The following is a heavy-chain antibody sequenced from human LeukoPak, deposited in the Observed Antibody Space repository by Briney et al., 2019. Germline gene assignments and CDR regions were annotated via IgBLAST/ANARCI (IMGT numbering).Heavy chain of an antibody. CDR1: GDSITSYY. J-gene: IGHJ5*02. V-gene: IGHV4-59*01. D-gene: IGHD3-22*01. CDR2: IYYTGST. CDR3: ARLDYDSSVYHPYIWFDP. Sequence: SETLSLTCTVSGDSITSYYWSWVRQPPGKGLEWIGYIYYTGSTNYNPSLKSRVTMSVDTSKNQFSLKLTSVTAADTALYYCARLDYDSSVYHPYIWFDPWGQGILVTVSS.